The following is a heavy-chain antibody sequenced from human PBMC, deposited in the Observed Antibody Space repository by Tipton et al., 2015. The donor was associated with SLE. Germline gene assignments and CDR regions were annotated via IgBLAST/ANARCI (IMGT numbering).Heavy chain of an antibody. CDR1: GGSFSGYY. CDR3: ARGLSGWYQDYFDY. V-gene: IGHV4-34*01. D-gene: IGHD6-19*01. J-gene: IGHJ4*02. CDR2: INHSGST. Sequence: TLSLTCAVYGGSFSGYYWSWIRQPPGKGLEWIGEINHSGSTNYNPSLKSRVTISVDTSKNQFSLKLSSVTAADTAVYYCARGLSGWYQDYFDYWGQGTLVTVSS.